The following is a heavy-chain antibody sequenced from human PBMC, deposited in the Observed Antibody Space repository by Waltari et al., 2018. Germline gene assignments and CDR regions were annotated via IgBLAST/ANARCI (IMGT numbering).Heavy chain of an antibody. J-gene: IGHJ4*02. CDR1: GGTFSSYS. Sequence: QVQLVQSGAAVKKPGSSVKVSCQASGGTFSSYSHSWGRQAPGQGLEWMGRIIPIFGTANYAQKFQGRVTITADKSTSTAYMELSSLRSEDTAVYYCARDLLHYYDSSGYYSHYWGQGTLVTVSS. CDR2: IIPIFGTA. D-gene: IGHD3-22*01. CDR3: ARDLLHYYDSSGYYSHY. V-gene: IGHV1-69*06.